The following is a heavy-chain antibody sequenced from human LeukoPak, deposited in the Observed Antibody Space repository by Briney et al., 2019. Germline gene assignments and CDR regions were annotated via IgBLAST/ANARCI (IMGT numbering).Heavy chain of an antibody. J-gene: IGHJ4*02. D-gene: IGHD5-12*01. Sequence: SQTLSLTCTVSGGSISNDGYYWRWIRQHPGKGLEWIAYIYYSGITYYNPSLKSRVTISVDTSKNQFSLKLSSVTAADTALYYCARYSGTKRDFDYGGQGTLVTVS. V-gene: IGHV4-31*03. CDR1: GGSISNDGYY. CDR3: ARYSGTKRDFDY. CDR2: IYYSGIT.